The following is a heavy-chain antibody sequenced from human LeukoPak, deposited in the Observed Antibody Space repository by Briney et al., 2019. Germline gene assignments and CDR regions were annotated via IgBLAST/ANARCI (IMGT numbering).Heavy chain of an antibody. CDR1: GFTFSSYG. J-gene: IGHJ6*03. V-gene: IGHV3-30*02. CDR3: AKVSSSGGYYYYYMDV. CDR2: IRYDGSNK. Sequence: GGSLRLSCAVSGFTFSSYGMHWVRQAPGKGLEWVAFIRYDGSNKYYADSVKGRFTISRDNSKNTLYLQMNSLRAEDTAVYYCAKVSSSGGYYYYYMDVWGKGTTVTISS. D-gene: IGHD6-13*01.